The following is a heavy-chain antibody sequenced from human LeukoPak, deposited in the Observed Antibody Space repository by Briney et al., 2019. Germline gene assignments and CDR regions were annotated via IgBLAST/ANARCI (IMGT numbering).Heavy chain of an antibody. D-gene: IGHD5-18*01. CDR1: GYTFTGYY. V-gene: IGHV1-2*02. CDR2: INPNSGGS. Sequence: ASVKVSCKASGYTFTGYYMHWVRQAPGQGLEWMGWINPNSGGSNYAQKFQGRVTMTRDTSISTAYMELSRLRSDDTAVYYCARDIVMVTYWFDPWGQGTLVTVSS. J-gene: IGHJ5*02. CDR3: ARDIVMVTYWFDP.